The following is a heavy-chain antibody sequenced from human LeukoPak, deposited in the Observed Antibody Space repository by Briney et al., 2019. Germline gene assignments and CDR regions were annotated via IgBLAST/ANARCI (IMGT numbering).Heavy chain of an antibody. D-gene: IGHD3-10*01. Sequence: GGSLRLSCAASGFTFFNYAMTWVRHAPGKGLEWVSAISGSGGATFYADSVRGRFTISRDNSKNTLYLEMNNLRVEDTAVYYCAKGRGSGTYTGDYWGQGNLVTVSS. CDR3: AKGRGSGTYTGDY. CDR1: GFTFFNYA. J-gene: IGHJ4*02. V-gene: IGHV3-23*01. CDR2: ISGSGGAT.